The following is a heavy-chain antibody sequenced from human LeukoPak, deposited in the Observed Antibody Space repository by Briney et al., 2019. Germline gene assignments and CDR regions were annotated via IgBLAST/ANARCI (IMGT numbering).Heavy chain of an antibody. V-gene: IGHV5-51*01. CDR2: IYPGDSDI. CDR3: ATTSRYCSNGVCYPIGDYFDY. Sequence: GESLKISCKGSGYSFTNYWIGWVRQMPGKGLEGMGIIYPGDSDIRYSPAFQGQVTISAYKSTSTAYLQWSSLKASDTAMYYCATTSRYCSNGVCYPIGDYFDYWGQGTLVTVSS. J-gene: IGHJ4*02. D-gene: IGHD2-8*01. CDR1: GYSFTNYW.